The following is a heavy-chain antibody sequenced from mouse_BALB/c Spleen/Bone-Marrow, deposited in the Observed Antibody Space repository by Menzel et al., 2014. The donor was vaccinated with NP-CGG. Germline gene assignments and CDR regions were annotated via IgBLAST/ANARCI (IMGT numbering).Heavy chain of an antibody. D-gene: IGHD2-2*01. Sequence: EVKVVESGGGLVKPGGSLKLSRAASGFTFSTYAMSWVRQTPEKRLEWVATINSGGTYIYYADSVKGRFTISRDNAKNTLYLQMSSLRSEDTAMFYCARPRMVTTSFDVWGAGTTVTVSS. CDR1: GFTFSTYA. V-gene: IGHV5-9-3*01. J-gene: IGHJ1*01. CDR2: INSGGTYI. CDR3: ARPRMVTTSFDV.